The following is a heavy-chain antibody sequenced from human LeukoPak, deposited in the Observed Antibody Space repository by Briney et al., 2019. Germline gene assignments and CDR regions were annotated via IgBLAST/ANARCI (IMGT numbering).Heavy chain of an antibody. Sequence: GGSLRLSCSASGFTFNNYAMSWVRQAPGKGLEWVSGISASGDITWYADSVKGRFTVSRDNSKSTLYLQMNSLRAEDTAVYYCARRAGAYSHPYDYWGQGTLVSVSS. CDR2: ISASGDIT. CDR1: GFTFNNYA. J-gene: IGHJ4*02. V-gene: IGHV3-23*01. D-gene: IGHD3-16*01. CDR3: ARRAGAYSHPYDY.